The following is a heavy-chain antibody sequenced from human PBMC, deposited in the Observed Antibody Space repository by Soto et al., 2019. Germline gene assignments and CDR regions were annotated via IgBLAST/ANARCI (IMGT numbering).Heavy chain of an antibody. CDR2: IWYDGSNK. V-gene: IGHV3-33*06. CDR3: AKVQYSSSWYYYGMDV. Sequence: GGSLRLSCAASGFTFSSYWMSWVRQAPGKGLEWVAVIWYDGSNKYYADSVKGRFTISRDNSKNTLYLQMNSLRTEDTALYYCAKVQYSSSWYYYGMDVWGQGTTVTVSS. D-gene: IGHD6-13*01. J-gene: IGHJ6*02. CDR1: GFTFSSYW.